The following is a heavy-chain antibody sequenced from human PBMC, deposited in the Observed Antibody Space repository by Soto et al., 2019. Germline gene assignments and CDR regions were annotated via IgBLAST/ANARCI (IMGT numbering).Heavy chain of an antibody. J-gene: IGHJ4*02. CDR3: AREEYYYGSGAFFDY. D-gene: IGHD3-10*01. CDR2: IIPILGIA. V-gene: IGHV1-69*08. CDR1: GGTFSSYT. Sequence: QVQLVQSGAEVKKPGSSVKVPCKASGGTFSSYTISWVRQAPGQGLEWMGRIIPILGIANYAQKFQGRVTITADKSTSTAYMELRNLRSEHTAVYYCAREEYYYGSGAFFDYWGQGTLVTVSS.